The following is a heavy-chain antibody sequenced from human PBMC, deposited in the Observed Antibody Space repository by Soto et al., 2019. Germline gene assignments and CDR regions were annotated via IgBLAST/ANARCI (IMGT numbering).Heavy chain of an antibody. CDR2: INANGGST. Sequence: PGGSLRLSCAASGFTFSSYAMHWVRQVPGKGLESFSAINANGGSTYYTDSVKGRFTISRDNSKNTLYLQMGSLRAEDMVVYYCGRFVLFSAPADYGLDVWGKGTTVTVS. V-gene: IGHV3-64*02. J-gene: IGHJ6*04. D-gene: IGHD2-2*01. CDR3: GRFVLFSAPADYGLDV. CDR1: GFTFSSYA.